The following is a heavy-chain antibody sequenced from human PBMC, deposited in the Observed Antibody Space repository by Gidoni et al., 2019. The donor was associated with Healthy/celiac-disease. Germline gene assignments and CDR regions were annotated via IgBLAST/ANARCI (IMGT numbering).Heavy chain of an antibody. Sequence: EVQLVESGGGLVKPGGSLRLSCAASGFTFSNAWMSWVRQAPGKGLEWVGRIKSKTDGGTTDYAAPVKGRFTISRDDSKNTLYLQMNSLKTEDTAVYYCTTDLLSVVVVTAMGDYWGQGTLVTVSS. CDR2: IKSKTDGGTT. J-gene: IGHJ4*02. V-gene: IGHV3-15*01. CDR1: GFTFSNAW. D-gene: IGHD2-21*02. CDR3: TTDLLSVVVVTAMGDY.